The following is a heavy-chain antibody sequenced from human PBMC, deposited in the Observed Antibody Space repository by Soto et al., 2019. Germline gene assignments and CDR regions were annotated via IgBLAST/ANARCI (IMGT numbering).Heavy chain of an antibody. CDR1: GYSFTTYG. V-gene: IGHV1-18*01. Sequence: ASVKVSCKASGYSFTTYGMTWVRQAPGQGLEWMGWISTDKGNTKYAQNFQSRATLTTDTSTSTAYMELRSLRSDDTAVYYCARDRDWNLDYWGQGTLVTVSS. J-gene: IGHJ4*02. CDR3: ARDRDWNLDY. D-gene: IGHD2-21*02. CDR2: ISTDKGNT.